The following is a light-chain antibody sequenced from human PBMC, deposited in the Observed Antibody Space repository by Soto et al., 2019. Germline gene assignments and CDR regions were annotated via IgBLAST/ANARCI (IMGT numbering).Light chain of an antibody. V-gene: IGKV3D-20*01. CDR2: DAS. CDR1: QSVYSRH. CDR3: QQYGTSPWT. Sequence: EVVLTQSPATGPWCLGEGRTRACRASQSVYSRHLAWYQQKLGLAPRLLIFDASSRASGIPDRFSGSGSGTDFTLAISRLEPEDFAVYFCQQYGTSPWTFGLGTKVDIK. J-gene: IGKJ1*01.